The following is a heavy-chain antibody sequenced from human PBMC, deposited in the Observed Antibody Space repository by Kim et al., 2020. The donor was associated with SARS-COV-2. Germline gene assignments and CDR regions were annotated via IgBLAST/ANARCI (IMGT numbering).Heavy chain of an antibody. CDR2: IYWDDDK. D-gene: IGHD6-6*01. CDR1: GFSLSTSGVG. Sequence: SGPTLVKPTQTLTLTCTFSGFSLSTSGVGVGWIRQPPGKALEWLALIYWDDDKRYSPSLKSRLTITKDTSKNQVVLTMTNMDPVDTATYYCAQAYDTARRHSNWFDPWGQGTLVTVSS. J-gene: IGHJ5*02. CDR3: AQAYDTARRHSNWFDP. V-gene: IGHV2-5*02.